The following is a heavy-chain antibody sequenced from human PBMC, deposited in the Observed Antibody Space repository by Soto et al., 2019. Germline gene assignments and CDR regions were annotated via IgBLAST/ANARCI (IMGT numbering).Heavy chain of an antibody. V-gene: IGHV1-69*06. J-gene: IGHJ5*02. CDR2: IIPIFGTA. D-gene: IGHD3-22*01. Sequence: SGKVSFKACGGPFSSYAISLVRQAAGQGVEWMGGIIPIFGTANYAQKFHGRVTITADKSTSTAYMELSSLRSEDTAVYYCARDPTDSSGYYRPADWFDPWGQGTMVTVSS. CDR1: GGPFSSYA. CDR3: ARDPTDSSGYYRPADWFDP.